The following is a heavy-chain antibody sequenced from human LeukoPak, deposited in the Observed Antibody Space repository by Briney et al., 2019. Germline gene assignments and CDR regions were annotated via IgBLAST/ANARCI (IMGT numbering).Heavy chain of an antibody. J-gene: IGHJ6*03. CDR1: GCSISGYY. Sequence: PSETLSLTCTVSGCSISGYYWSWIRQSPWKGLEWIGYIYYSWSTNYNPSLKSRGTISLDTAKNQFSLKLSSVTAADTAVYYCAKAGNWGGYYYYLDVWGKGATVTVS. CDR3: AKAGNWGGYYYYLDV. CDR2: IYYSWST. V-gene: IGHV4-59*01. D-gene: IGHD7-27*01.